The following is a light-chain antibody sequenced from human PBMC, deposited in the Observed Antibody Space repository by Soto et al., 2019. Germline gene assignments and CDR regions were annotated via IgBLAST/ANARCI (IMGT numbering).Light chain of an antibody. Sequence: QTVVTQEPSFSVSPGGTVTLTCGLNSGSVSTSYYPSWYQQTPGQAPRTLIYSTNTRSSGVPDRFSGSILGNKAALTITGAQADDVSDYYCVLYVGSGISVFGGGTQLTVL. V-gene: IGLV8-61*01. CDR2: STN. CDR1: SGSVSTSYY. J-gene: IGLJ2*01. CDR3: VLYVGSGISV.